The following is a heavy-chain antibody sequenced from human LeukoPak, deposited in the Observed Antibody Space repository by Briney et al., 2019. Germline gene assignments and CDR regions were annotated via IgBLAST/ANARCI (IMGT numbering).Heavy chain of an antibody. CDR1: GYSFSSGYY. D-gene: IGHD5-12*01. CDR3: ARGSWPRDY. J-gene: IGHJ4*02. CDR2: IYHSGST. V-gene: IGHV4-38-2*02. Sequence: SETLSLTCTVSGYSFSSGYYWGWIRQPPGKGLEWIGSIYHSGSTYYNPSLKSRVTISVDTSKNQFSLKLSSVTAADTAVYYCARGSWPRDYWGQGTLVTVSS.